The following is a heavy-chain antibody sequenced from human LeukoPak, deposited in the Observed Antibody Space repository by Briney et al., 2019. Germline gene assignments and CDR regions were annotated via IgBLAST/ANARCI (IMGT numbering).Heavy chain of an antibody. J-gene: IGHJ3*02. CDR1: GGSISSYYW. D-gene: IGHD3-22*01. CDR3: ARDYYDSSGQIRAFDI. Sequence: TLSLTCTVSGGSISSYYWSWIRQPPGKALEWLALIYWNDDKRYSPSLKSRLTITKDTSKNQVVLTMTNMDPVDTATYYCARDYYDSSGQIRAFDIWGQGTMVTVSS. V-gene: IGHV2-5*01. CDR2: IYWNDDK.